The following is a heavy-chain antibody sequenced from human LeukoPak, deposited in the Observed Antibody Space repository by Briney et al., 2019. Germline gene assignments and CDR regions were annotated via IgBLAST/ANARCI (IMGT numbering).Heavy chain of an antibody. D-gene: IGHD3-22*01. CDR1: GFTFSNYA. Sequence: EGSLRLSCAASGFTFSNYATNWVRQAPGKGLEWVSAISGSGGSTYYADSVKGRFTISRDNSKNTLYLQMNSLGAEDTAVYYCAKDLSASRDSGYYSLDYWGQGTLVTVSS. V-gene: IGHV3-23*01. J-gene: IGHJ4*02. CDR2: ISGSGGST. CDR3: AKDLSASRDSGYYSLDY.